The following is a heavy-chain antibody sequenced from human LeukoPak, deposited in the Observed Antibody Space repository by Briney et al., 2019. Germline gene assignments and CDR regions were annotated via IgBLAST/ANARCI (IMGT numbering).Heavy chain of an antibody. CDR2: IYYSGST. J-gene: IGHJ6*02. Sequence: PSETLSLTCTVSGGSISSYYWSWIRQPPGKGLEWIGYIYYSGSTNYNPSLKSRVTISVDTSKNQFSLKLSSVTAADTAVYYCARDKWLRFQAPPRRPRLYGMDVWGQGTTVTVSS. CDR3: ARDKWLRFQAPPRRPRLYGMDV. V-gene: IGHV4-59*01. D-gene: IGHD5-12*01. CDR1: GGSISSYY.